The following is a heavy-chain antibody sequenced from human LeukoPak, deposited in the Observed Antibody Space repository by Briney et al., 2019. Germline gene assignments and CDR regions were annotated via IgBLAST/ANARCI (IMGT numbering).Heavy chain of an antibody. CDR2: IIPIFGTA. V-gene: IGHV1-69*06. CDR3: ARDRSITMVRGVISYMDV. D-gene: IGHD3-10*01. J-gene: IGHJ6*03. CDR1: GGAFSSYA. Sequence: VASVKVSCKASGGAFSSYAISWVRQAPGQGLEWMGGIIPIFGTANYAQKFQGRVTITADKSTSTAYMELSSLRSEDTAVYYCARDRSITMVRGVISYMDVWGKGTTVTVSS.